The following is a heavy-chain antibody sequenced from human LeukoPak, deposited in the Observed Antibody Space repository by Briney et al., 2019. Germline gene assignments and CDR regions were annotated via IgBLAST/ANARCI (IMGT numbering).Heavy chain of an antibody. CDR3: ARGIESYGDYGY. Sequence: SETLSLTCTVSGGSISGSYWSWIRQPPGKGLEWIAYMYNSGSTNYNPSPKSRVTISIDTSKNQFSLKLSSLTAADTAIYYCARGIESYGDYGYWGQGILVTVSS. CDR2: MYNSGST. V-gene: IGHV4-59*01. J-gene: IGHJ4*02. CDR1: GGSISGSY. D-gene: IGHD4-17*01.